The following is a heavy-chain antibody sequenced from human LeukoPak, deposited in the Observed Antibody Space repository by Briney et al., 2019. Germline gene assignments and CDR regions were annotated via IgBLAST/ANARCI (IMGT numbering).Heavy chain of an antibody. J-gene: IGHJ4*02. CDR2: ISADNGNT. CDR3: ATAASYYFDY. CDR1: GYTFTSYA. D-gene: IGHD2-15*01. Sequence: ASVKVSCKASGYTFTSYAISWVRQAPGQGLEWMGWISADNGNTDYAQKFQGRVTMTEDTSTDTAYMELSSLRSEDTAVYYCATAASYYFDYWGQGTLVTVSS. V-gene: IGHV1-18*01.